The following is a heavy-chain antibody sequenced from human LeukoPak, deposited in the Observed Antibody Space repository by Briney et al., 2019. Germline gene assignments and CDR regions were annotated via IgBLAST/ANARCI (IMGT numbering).Heavy chain of an antibody. J-gene: IGHJ4*02. Sequence: PGGSLRLSCAASGFTFSSYSMNWVRQAPGKGLEWVSFISSSCAHINYADSVKGRFTISRDNPRNSLYLQMNSLRAEDTAVYYCARDIGGSYTAIDYWGQGTLVTVSS. CDR3: ARDIGGSYTAIDY. V-gene: IGHV3-48*01. CDR2: ISSSCAHI. CDR1: GFTFSSYS. D-gene: IGHD1-26*01.